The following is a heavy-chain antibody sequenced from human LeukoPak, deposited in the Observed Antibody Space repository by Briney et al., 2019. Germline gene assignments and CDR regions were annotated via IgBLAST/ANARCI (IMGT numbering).Heavy chain of an antibody. CDR1: GFTFSNYD. V-gene: IGHV3-33*01. J-gene: IGHJ4*02. CDR2: IWYDGSDK. CDR3: ARDQGGTYSDY. D-gene: IGHD1-1*01. Sequence: GGSLRLSCAASGFTFSNYDMHWVRQAPGKGLEWVSLIWYDGSDKYYADSVKGRFTISRDNSKNTLYLQTNTLRAEDTAVYYCARDQGGTYSDYWGQGTLVTVSS.